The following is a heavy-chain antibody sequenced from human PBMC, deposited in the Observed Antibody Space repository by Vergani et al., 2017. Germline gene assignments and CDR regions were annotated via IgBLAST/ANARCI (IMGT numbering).Heavy chain of an antibody. CDR3: AKRGKYGGSTSCSIHDFDY. CDR1: GFTFSSYA. CDR2: ISGSGGST. V-gene: IGHV3-23*01. D-gene: IGHD2-2*01. Sequence: EVQLLESGGGLVQPGGSLRLSCAASGFTFSSYAMSWVRQAPGKGLEWVSAISGSGGSTYYADSVKGRFTISRDNSKNTRYLLMTSRRAEDTAVYSCAKRGKYGGSTSCSIHDFDYWGQGTLVTVSS. J-gene: IGHJ4*02.